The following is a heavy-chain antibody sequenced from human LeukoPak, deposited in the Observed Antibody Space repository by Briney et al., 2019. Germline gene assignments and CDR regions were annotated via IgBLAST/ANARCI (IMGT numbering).Heavy chain of an antibody. V-gene: IGHV3-30*04. D-gene: IGHD6-13*01. Sequence: PGGSLRLSCAASGFTFSRYAMHWVRQAPGKGLEWVAVVASDGNDKHHADSAKGRFTISRDNSKNTLYLQMNSLRADDTAVYYCARDNTIGAADYYFDYWGQGTLVTVSS. J-gene: IGHJ4*02. CDR2: VASDGNDK. CDR1: GFTFSRYA. CDR3: ARDNTIGAADYYFDY.